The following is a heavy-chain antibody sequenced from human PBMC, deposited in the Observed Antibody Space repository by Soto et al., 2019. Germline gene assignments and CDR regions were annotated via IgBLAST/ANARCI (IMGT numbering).Heavy chain of an antibody. CDR3: ARERHSGYALFDY. V-gene: IGHV3-21*01. D-gene: IGHD5-12*01. CDR2: ISSSSSYI. J-gene: IGHJ4*02. CDR1: GFTFSSYS. Sequence: EVQLVESGGGLVQPGGSLRLSCAASGFTFSSYSMNWVRQAPGKGLEWVSSISSSSSYIYYAESVKGRFTISRDNAKNSLYLQMNSLRAEDKAVYYCARERHSGYALFDYWGQGTLVTVSS.